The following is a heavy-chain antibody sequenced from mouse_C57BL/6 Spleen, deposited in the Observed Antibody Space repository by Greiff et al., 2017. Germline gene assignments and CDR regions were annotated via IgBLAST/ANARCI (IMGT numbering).Heavy chain of an antibody. CDR2: IHPNSGST. CDR1: GYTFPSYW. Sequence: VQLQQPGAELVKPGASVKLSCKASGYTFPSYWMHWVKQRPGQGLEWIGMIHPNSGSTNYNEKFKSKATLTVDTSSSTAYMQLSSLTSEDSAVYYCARDYGSSSWFAYWGQGTLVTVAA. V-gene: IGHV1-64*01. CDR3: ARDYGSSSWFAY. J-gene: IGHJ3*01. D-gene: IGHD1-1*01.